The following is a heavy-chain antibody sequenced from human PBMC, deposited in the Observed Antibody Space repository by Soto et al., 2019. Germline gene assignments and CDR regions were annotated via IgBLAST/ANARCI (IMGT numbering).Heavy chain of an antibody. CDR3: LKDSHWSIVSPTHDD. D-gene: IGHD3-3*01. V-gene: IGHV3-23*01. CDR1: GFTFRSSP. Sequence: GGSLRLSCAASGFTFRSSPMSWVRRAPGKGLDWVNGINGCDDSQRYVDSVRGCFTINRDYSKTLLLPQMNSLRVEYTAIYYCLKDSHWSIVSPTHDDWGQGTQVRVTS. J-gene: IGHJ4*02. CDR2: INGCDDSQ.